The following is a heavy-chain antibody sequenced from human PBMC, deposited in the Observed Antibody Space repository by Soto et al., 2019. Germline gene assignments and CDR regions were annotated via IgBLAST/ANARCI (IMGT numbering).Heavy chain of an antibody. D-gene: IGHD4-17*01. V-gene: IGHV4-39*01. J-gene: IGHJ4*02. Sequence: SETLSLTCTVSGGSISSSSYYWGWIRQPPGKGLEWIWTMYYSGSTYYNPSLKSRVTISVDMSKNQFSLKLSSVTAADTAVYYCARNGSGDYELDYWGQGTLVTVSS. CDR1: GGSISSSSYY. CDR2: MYYSGST. CDR3: ARNGSGDYELDY.